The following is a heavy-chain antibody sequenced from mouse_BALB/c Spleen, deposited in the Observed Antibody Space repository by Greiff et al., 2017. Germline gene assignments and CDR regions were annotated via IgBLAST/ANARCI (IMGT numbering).Heavy chain of an antibody. D-gene: IGHD2-14*01. J-gene: IGHJ4*01. CDR1: GYTFTSYW. CDR3: ARSTYYRYDEGEDY. V-gene: IGHV1S81*02. CDR2: INPSNGRT. Sequence: VQLQQPGAELVKPGASVKLSCKASGYTFTSYWMHWVKQRPGQGLEWIGEINPSNGRTNYNEKFKSKATLTVDKSSSTAYMQLSSLTSEDSAVYYCARSTYYRYDEGEDYWGQGTSVTVSS.